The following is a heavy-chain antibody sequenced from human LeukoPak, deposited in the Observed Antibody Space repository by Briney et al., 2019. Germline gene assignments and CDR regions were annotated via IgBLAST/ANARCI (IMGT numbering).Heavy chain of an antibody. J-gene: IGHJ4*02. D-gene: IGHD2-15*01. CDR1: GYTFTSYG. Sequence: ASVTVSCKASGYTFTSYGISWVRQAPGQGLEWVGWISAYNGNTNYAQKLQGRVTMTTDTYTSTAYMELRSLRSDDTAVYYCARVTCSSGSTCYFMVYWGQGTLVTVSS. CDR3: ARVTCSSGSTCYFMVY. V-gene: IGHV1-18*04. CDR2: ISAYNGNT.